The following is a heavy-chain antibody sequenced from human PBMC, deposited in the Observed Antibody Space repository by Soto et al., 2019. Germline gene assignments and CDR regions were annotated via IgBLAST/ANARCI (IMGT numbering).Heavy chain of an antibody. J-gene: IGHJ6*02. V-gene: IGHV5-10-1*01. D-gene: IGHD3-16*01. CDR2: IDPSDSYT. CDR3: SVGTVRYVYYHDLMDF. Sequence: GESLKISCKGSGYSFTSYWISWVRQMPGKGLEWMGRIDPSDSYTNYSPSFQGHVTISADKSISTAYLQWSSLKASDTAMYYCSVGTVRYVYYHDLMDFRGQGTTVLVSS. CDR1: GYSFTSYW.